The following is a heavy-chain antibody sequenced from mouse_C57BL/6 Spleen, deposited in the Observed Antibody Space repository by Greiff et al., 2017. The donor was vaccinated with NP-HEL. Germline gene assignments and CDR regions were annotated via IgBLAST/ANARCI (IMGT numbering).Heavy chain of an antibody. CDR1: GYTFTSYT. CDR3: AGLRQDYAMDY. V-gene: IGHV1-4*01. CDR2: INPSSGYT. J-gene: IGHJ4*01. Sequence: QVQLQQSGAELARPGASVKMSCKASGYTFTSYTMHWVKQRPGQGLEWIGYINPSSGYTKYNQKFKDKATLTADKSSSTAYMQLSSLTSEDSAVYYCAGLRQDYAMDYWGQGTSVTVSS. D-gene: IGHD2-4*01.